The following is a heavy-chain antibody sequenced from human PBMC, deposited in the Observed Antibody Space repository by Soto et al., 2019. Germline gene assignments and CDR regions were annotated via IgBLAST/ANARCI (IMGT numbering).Heavy chain of an antibody. D-gene: IGHD7-27*01. CDR2: MYYSGST. V-gene: IGHV4-39*01. CDR3: ARHLGPTGPNY. CDR1: GGSISSRDYH. J-gene: IGHJ4*02. Sequence: QLQLQESGPGLVKPSETLSLTCSVSGGSISSRDYHWGWVRQPPGKGLEWIGSMYYSGSTYYNPSLKSRVHXFXPLSKNQFSLKLSSAIASDTAVYYCARHLGPTGPNYWGQGTLVTVSS.